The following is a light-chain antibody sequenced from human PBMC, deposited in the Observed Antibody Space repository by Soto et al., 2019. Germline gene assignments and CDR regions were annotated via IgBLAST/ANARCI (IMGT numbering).Light chain of an antibody. CDR2: EVS. V-gene: IGLV2-8*01. CDR1: SSDVGGYNY. CDR3: SSYTGSNKVV. Sequence: QSALTQPPSASGSPGQSVTISCTGTSSDVGGYNYVSWYQQHPGKAPTLMIYEVSKRPSGVSDRFSGSNSGNTASLTVSGLQAEDEADYYCSSYTGSNKVVFGGGTKLTVL. J-gene: IGLJ2*01.